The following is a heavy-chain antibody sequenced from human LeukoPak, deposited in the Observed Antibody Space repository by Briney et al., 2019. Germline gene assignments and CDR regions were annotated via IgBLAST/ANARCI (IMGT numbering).Heavy chain of an antibody. V-gene: IGHV4-34*01. CDR2: INHSGST. CDR1: GGSFSGYY. Sequence: SETLSLTCAVYGGSFSGYYWSWIRQPPGKGLEGIGEINHSGSTNYNPSLKSRVTISVDTSKNQFSLKLSSVTAADTAVYYCARRVMGWYMDVWGKGTTVTVSS. J-gene: IGHJ6*03. CDR3: ARRVMGWYMDV.